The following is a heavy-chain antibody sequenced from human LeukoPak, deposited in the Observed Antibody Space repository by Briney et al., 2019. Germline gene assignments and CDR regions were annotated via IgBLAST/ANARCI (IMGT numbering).Heavy chain of an antibody. CDR1: GFTFSSYS. CDR3: TRDTDYMDV. CDR2: INQDGGEK. D-gene: IGHD4-17*01. Sequence: GGSLRLSCAASGFTFSSYSMNWVRQAPGKGLEWVAIINQDGGEKYYADSVKGRFTISRDNAKNSLYLQMNSLRAEDTAVYYCTRDTDYMDVWGKGTMVTVSS. V-gene: IGHV3-7*01. J-gene: IGHJ6*03.